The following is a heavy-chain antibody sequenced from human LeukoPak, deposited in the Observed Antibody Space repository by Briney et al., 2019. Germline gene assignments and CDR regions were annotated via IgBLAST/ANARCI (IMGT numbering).Heavy chain of an antibody. CDR2: IRSKAYGGTT. CDR3: TRDLGIAVAGDFDY. J-gene: IGHJ4*02. D-gene: IGHD6-19*01. Sequence: PGGSLRLPCAASGFTFSNAWMSWVRQAPGKGLEWVGFIRSKAYGGTTEYAASVKGRFTISRDDSKSIAYLQMNSLKTEDTAVYYCTRDLGIAVAGDFDYWGQRTLVTVSS. V-gene: IGHV3-49*04. CDR1: GFTFSNAW.